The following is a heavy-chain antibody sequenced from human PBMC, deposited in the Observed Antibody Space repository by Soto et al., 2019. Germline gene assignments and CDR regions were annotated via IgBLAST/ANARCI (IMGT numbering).Heavy chain of an antibody. D-gene: IGHD3-22*01. CDR1: GFSLSNARMG. V-gene: IGHV2-26*01. J-gene: IGHJ4*02. Sequence: QVTLKESGPVLVKPTETLTLTCTVSGFSLSNARMGVSWIRQPPGKALEWLAHIFSNDEKSYSTSLKSRLTSSTDTSKSRVVLTTTNKDPVDTATYYCARIAWGDSSGYSQSDEWGQGTLVTVSS. CDR3: ARIAWGDSSGYSQSDE. CDR2: IFSNDEK.